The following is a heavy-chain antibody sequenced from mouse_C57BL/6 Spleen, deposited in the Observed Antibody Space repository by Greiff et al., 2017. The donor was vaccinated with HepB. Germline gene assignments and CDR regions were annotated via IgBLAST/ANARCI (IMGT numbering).Heavy chain of an antibody. V-gene: IGHV5-17*01. CDR1: GFTFSDYG. CDR2: ISSGSSTI. J-gene: IGHJ2*01. Sequence: EVKVEESGGGLVKPGGSLKLSCAASGFTFSDYGMHWVRQAPEKGLEWVAYISSGSSTIYYADTVKGRFTISRDNAKNTLFLQMTSLRSEDTAMYYCARGGYGNYMDYWGQGTTLTVSS. D-gene: IGHD2-1*01. CDR3: ARGGYGNYMDY.